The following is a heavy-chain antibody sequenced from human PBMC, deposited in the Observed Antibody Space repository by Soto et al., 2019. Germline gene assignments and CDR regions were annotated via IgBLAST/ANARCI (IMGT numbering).Heavy chain of an antibody. V-gene: IGHV3-30-3*01. J-gene: IGHJ6*02. Sequence: QVQLVESGGGVVQPGRSLRLSCAASGFTFSSYAMHWVRQAPGKGLEWVAVISYDGSNKYYADSVKGRFTISRDNSKNTLYLQMNSLRAEDTAVYYCARERVRGLTLYYYYGMDVWGQGTTVTVSS. CDR1: GFTFSSYA. D-gene: IGHD3-16*01. CDR3: ARERVRGLTLYYYYGMDV. CDR2: ISYDGSNK.